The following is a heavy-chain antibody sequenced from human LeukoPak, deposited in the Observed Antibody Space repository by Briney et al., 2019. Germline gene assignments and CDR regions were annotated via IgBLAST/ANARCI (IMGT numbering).Heavy chain of an antibody. CDR1: RFTFNSYA. J-gene: IGHJ4*01. CDR2: ISYDGSNK. V-gene: IGHV3-30-3*01. CDR3: ARDRGSSGYYLFDY. Sequence: GWSLTLSCAACRFTFNSYAMHWVGQAPSKGLEWVAGISYDGSNKYYADSVKGRFTISRDNSKNTLYLQMNSLRAEDTAVYYCARDRGSSGYYLFDYWGQGTLVTVSS. D-gene: IGHD3-22*01.